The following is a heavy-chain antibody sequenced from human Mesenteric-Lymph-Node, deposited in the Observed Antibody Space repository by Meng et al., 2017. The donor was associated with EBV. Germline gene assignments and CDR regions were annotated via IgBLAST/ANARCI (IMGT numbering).Heavy chain of an antibody. Sequence: QGRLGESGGGLVKPGGLLRLSCAAAGFTFSDYYMSWIRQAPGKGLEWVSYISSSGSTIYYADSVKGRFTISRDNAKNTLYLQLNSLRAEDTAVYYCARAEFSGPSLVYWGQGTLVTVSS. CDR2: ISSSGSTI. J-gene: IGHJ4*02. D-gene: IGHD5-12*01. CDR3: ARAEFSGPSLVY. CDR1: GFTFSDYY. V-gene: IGHV3-11*04.